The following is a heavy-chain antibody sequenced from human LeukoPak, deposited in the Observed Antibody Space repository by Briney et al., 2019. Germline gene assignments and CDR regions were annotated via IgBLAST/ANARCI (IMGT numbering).Heavy chain of an antibody. J-gene: IGHJ6*03. Sequence: SETLSLTCTVSGGSISSSSYYWGWIRQPPGKGLEWIGSIYYSGSTYYNPSLKSRVTISVDTSKNQFSLKLSSVTAADTAVYYCARDFHSSGWYPRRYYYMDVWGKGTTVTVSS. CDR3: ARDFHSSGWYPRRYYYMDV. CDR1: GGSISSSSYY. V-gene: IGHV4-39*07. D-gene: IGHD6-19*01. CDR2: IYYSGST.